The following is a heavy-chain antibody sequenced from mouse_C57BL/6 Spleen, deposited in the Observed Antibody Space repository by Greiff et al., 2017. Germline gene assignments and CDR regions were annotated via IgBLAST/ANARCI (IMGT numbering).Heavy chain of an antibody. D-gene: IGHD3-2*02. V-gene: IGHV1-82*01. CDR2: IYPGDGDT. J-gene: IGHJ1*03. Sequence: VKLVESGPELVKPGASVKISCKASGYAFSSSWMNWVKQRPGKGLEWIGRIYPGDGDTNYNGKFKGKATLTADKSSSTSYMQLSSLTSEDSAVYFCAKADSSGYRYFDVWGTGTTVTVSS. CDR3: AKADSSGYRYFDV. CDR1: GYAFSSSW.